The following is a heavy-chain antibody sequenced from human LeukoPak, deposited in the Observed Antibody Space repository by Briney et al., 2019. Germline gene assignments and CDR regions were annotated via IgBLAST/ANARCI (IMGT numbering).Heavy chain of an antibody. CDR2: ISYDGSNK. CDR3: ARSDYCGGDCYSSLSNY. V-gene: IGHV3-30-3*01. CDR1: GFTFSSYA. J-gene: IGHJ4*02. Sequence: GGSLRLSCAASGFTFSSYAMHWVRQAPGKGLEWVAVISYDGSNKYYADSVKGRFTISRDNAKNSLYLQMNSLRAEDTAVYFCARSDYCGGDCYSSLSNYWGQGTLVTVSS. D-gene: IGHD2-21*02.